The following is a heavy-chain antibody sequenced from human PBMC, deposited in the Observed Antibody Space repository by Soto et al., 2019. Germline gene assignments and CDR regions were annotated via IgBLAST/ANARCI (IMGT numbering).Heavy chain of an antibody. Sequence: GSGPTLVNPTQTRTLTCTFSGFSLSTSGMCVSWIRQPPGKALEWLALIDWDDDKYYSTSLKTRLTISKDTSKNQVVLTMTNMDPVDTATYYCARGLRYFDWLLYRPYYYGMDVWGQGTTVTVSS. CDR3: ARGLRYFDWLLYRPYYYGMDV. V-gene: IGHV2-70*01. D-gene: IGHD3-9*01. J-gene: IGHJ6*02. CDR1: GFSLSTSGMC. CDR2: IDWDDDK.